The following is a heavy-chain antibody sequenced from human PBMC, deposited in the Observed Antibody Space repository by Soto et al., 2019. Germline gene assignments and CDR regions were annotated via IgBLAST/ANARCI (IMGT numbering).Heavy chain of an antibody. V-gene: IGHV3-23*01. J-gene: IGHJ4*02. CDR1: GFTFIDYA. CDR3: AKGIVGGSSDS. CDR2: ISGSGRTT. D-gene: IGHD1-26*01. Sequence: GSLRLSCAASGFTFIDYAMTWVRQAPGKGLEWLSSISGSGRTTYYPDSVRDRFTISRDNSKNTVYLQMNSLRVDDTAVYYCAKGIVGGSSDSWGQGTLVTVSS.